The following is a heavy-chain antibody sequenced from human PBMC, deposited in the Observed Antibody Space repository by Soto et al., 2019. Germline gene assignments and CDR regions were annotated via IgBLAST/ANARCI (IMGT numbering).Heavy chain of an antibody. CDR3: ARVADFNWFDP. V-gene: IGHV1-69*02. Sequence: SVKVSCKASGGTFSSYTISWVRQAPGQGLEWMGRIIPILGIANYAQKFQGRVTITADKSTSTAYMELSSLRSEDTAVYYCARVADFNWFDPWGQGTLVTVSS. CDR1: GGTFSSYT. CDR2: IIPILGIA. D-gene: IGHD6-13*01. J-gene: IGHJ5*02.